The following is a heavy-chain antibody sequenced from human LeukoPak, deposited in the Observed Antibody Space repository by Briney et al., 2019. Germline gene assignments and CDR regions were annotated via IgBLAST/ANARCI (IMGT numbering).Heavy chain of an antibody. CDR2: IIPTLGIA. CDR1: GGTFSSYA. CDR3: ARDPRQRANYYDSSGYYYGWFDP. J-gene: IGHJ5*02. Sequence: GSSVKVSCKASGGTFSSYAISWVRQAPGQGLEWMGRIIPTLGIANYAQKFQGRVTITADKSTSTAYMELSSLRSEDTAVYYCARDPRQRANYYDSSGYYYGWFDPWGQGTLVTVSS. V-gene: IGHV1-69*04. D-gene: IGHD3-22*01.